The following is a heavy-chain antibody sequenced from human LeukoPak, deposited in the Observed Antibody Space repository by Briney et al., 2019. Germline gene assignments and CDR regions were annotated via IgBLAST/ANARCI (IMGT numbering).Heavy chain of an antibody. Sequence: SETLSLTCTVSGGSIGGYYWTWIRQPPGQGLDWIGYIFYSGSTSYNPSLKSRLTISVDTSKDQFSLKLNSVTAADTAVYYCAHAHEIVPFDYWGQGTLVTVSS. CDR3: AHAHEIVPFDY. V-gene: IGHV4-59*12. D-gene: IGHD2/OR15-2a*01. J-gene: IGHJ4*02. CDR1: GGSIGGYY. CDR2: IFYSGST.